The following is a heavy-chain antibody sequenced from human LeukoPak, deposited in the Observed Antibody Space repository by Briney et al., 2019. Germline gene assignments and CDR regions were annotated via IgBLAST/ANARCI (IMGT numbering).Heavy chain of an antibody. CDR3: ARAHDYGNWFDP. CDR1: GGSISSSSYY. V-gene: IGHV4-39*07. J-gene: IGHJ5*02. CDR2: IYYSGST. D-gene: IGHD4/OR15-4a*01. Sequence: SETLSLTCTVSGGSISSSSYYWGWIRQPPGKELEWIGSIYYSGSTYYNPSLKSRVTISVDTSKNQFSLKLSSVTAADTAVYYCARAHDYGNWFDPWGQGTLVTVSS.